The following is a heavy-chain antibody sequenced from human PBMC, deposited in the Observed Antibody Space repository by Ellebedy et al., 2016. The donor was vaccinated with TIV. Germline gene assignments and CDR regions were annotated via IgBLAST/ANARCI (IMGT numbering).Heavy chain of an antibody. D-gene: IGHD3-22*01. CDR2: IKQDGSEK. CDR3: ARVYDIIDY. V-gene: IGHV3-7*01. CDR1: GFTFSSYW. J-gene: IGHJ4*02. Sequence: PGGSLRLSCAASGFTFSSYWMSWVRQAPGKGLEWVANIKQDGSEKYYVDSVKGRLTISRENAKNTLYLQMNSLRAEDTAVYYCARVYDIIDYWGQGTLVTVSS.